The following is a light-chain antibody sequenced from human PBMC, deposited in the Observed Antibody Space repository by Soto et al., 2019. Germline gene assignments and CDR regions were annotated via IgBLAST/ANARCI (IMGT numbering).Light chain of an antibody. CDR2: GTS. CDR3: QHYGNSPPFT. V-gene: IGKV3-20*01. J-gene: IGKJ3*01. Sequence: EVVLTQSPGTLSLSPGERATVSCRTSQIISSSYLAWYQQKPGQAPRLLIHGTSTRASGIPDRFSGSGSGTYFTLSISRLEPEDFAVYYCQHYGNSPPFTFGPGTRVDFK. CDR1: QIISSSY.